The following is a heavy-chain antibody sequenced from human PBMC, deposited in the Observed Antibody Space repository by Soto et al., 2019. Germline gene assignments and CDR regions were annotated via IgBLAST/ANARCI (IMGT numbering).Heavy chain of an antibody. J-gene: IGHJ4*02. D-gene: IGHD3-10*01. V-gene: IGHV4-30-4*01. CDR2: ISYSGST. Sequence: SETLCLACTFDVGCISIGEFYWTWIRQPPGAALESIAYISYSGSTYYNPSVKSRVTISLDTSKNQFSLNLNSVTAADTAVYYCARDVRYSSESVAYYSRFDSWGQGPLFTVSS. CDR1: VGCISIGEFY. CDR3: ARDVRYSSESVAYYSRFDS.